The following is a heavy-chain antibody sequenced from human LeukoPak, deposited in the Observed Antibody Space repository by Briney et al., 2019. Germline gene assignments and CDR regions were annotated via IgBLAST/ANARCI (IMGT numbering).Heavy chain of an antibody. J-gene: IGHJ6*03. V-gene: IGHV3-21*01. CDR1: GFTFSTYA. D-gene: IGHD3-10*01. Sequence: PGGSLRLSCAASGFTFSTYAMSWVRQIPGKGLEWVSSISSSSSYIYYADSVKGRFTISRDNAKNSLYLQMNSLRAEDAALYYCARLSAYYYGSYFYYYMDVWGKGTTVTVSS. CDR2: ISSSSSYI. CDR3: ARLSAYYYGSYFYYYMDV.